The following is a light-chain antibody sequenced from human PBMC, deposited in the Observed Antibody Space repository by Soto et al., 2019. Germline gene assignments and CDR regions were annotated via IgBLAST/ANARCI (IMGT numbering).Light chain of an antibody. J-gene: IGKJ1*01. CDR3: QQYSNWWS. CDR2: GAS. Sequence: EIVMTQSPATLSVSPGARATLSCRASQSINSNLAWYQQKPGQAPRLLIYGASTRATGVPARFSGSGSGTEFTLTISSLQSEDFAVYYCQQYSNWWSFCRGTKVDIK. CDR1: QSINSN. V-gene: IGKV3-15*01.